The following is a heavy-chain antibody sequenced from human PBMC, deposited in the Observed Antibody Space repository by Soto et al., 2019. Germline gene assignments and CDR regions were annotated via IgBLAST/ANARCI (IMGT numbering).Heavy chain of an antibody. CDR1: GYTFTSYR. V-gene: IGHV1-46*01. CDR2: IKPSDGTT. D-gene: IGHD2-15*01. Sequence: QVQLAQSGAEMKEPGASVKVSCKASGYTFTSYRMHWVRQVPGQGLDWMGIIKPSDGTTSYACKFQGRVTMTTDTSTRTVYMELSGLTSEDTAVYYCAACGSGGSCYTFPINSWGQGTLVTVSS. CDR3: AACGSGGSCYTFPINS. J-gene: IGHJ4*02.